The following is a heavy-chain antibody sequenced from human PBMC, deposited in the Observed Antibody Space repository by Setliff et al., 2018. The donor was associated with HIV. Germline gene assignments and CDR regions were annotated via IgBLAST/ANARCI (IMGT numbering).Heavy chain of an antibody. CDR1: GFTFNNYA. J-gene: IGHJ4*02. Sequence: GGSLRLSCAGSGFTFNNYAMSWVRQAPGKGLEWVSTISGDGVDTYYADSVQGRFTISRDKSKNTLYLQMNSLRAEDTAVYYCATLPAAIVATTYYLDYWGQGTLVTVSS. D-gene: IGHD5-12*01. CDR3: ATLPAAIVATTYYLDY. V-gene: IGHV3-23*01. CDR2: ISGDGVDT.